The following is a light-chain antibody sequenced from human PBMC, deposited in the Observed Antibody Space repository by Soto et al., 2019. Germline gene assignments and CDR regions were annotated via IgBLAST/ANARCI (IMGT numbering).Light chain of an antibody. CDR3: QQSYSTLWT. V-gene: IGKV1-39*01. J-gene: IGKJ1*01. CDR1: QSISSY. CDR2: AAS. Sequence: DIQMTQSPSSLSAPVGDRVTITCRSSQSISSYLNWYHQKPGKAPKLLIYAASSLQSGVPSRFSGSGSGTDFTLTISSLQPEDFATYYCQQSYSTLWTFGQGTKVDIK.